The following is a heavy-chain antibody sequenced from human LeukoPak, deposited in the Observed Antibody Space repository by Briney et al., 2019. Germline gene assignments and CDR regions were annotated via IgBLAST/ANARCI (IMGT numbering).Heavy chain of an antibody. CDR1: NGDINNYY. D-gene: IGHD2-2*01. Sequence: SETLSLTCTVSNGDINNYYWSWVRQPPGKGLEWIGYIYYRGSTKYNPSLKSRVTISIDTSNDQVSLRLTSVTAADTAVCYCARSESGVQYFQHYFYIDAWGKGTTVTVSS. CDR2: IYYRGST. V-gene: IGHV4-59*01. CDR3: ARSESGVQYFQHYFYIDA. J-gene: IGHJ6*03.